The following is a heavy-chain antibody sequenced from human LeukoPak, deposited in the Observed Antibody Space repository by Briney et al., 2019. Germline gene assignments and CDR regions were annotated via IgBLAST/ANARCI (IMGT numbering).Heavy chain of an antibody. J-gene: IGHJ4*02. CDR1: GYTFTSYG. D-gene: IGHD3-10*01. Sequence: ASVKVSCKASGYTFTSYGISWVRQAPGQGLEWMGWISAYNGNTNYAQKFQGRVTITADESTSTAYMELSSLRSEDTAVYYCSVGGGVGGGYFDYWGQGTLVTVSS. V-gene: IGHV1-18*01. CDR3: SVGGGVGGGYFDY. CDR2: ISAYNGNT.